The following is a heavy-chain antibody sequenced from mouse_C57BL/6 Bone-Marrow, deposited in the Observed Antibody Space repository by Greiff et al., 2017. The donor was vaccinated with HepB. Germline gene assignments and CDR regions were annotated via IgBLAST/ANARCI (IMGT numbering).Heavy chain of an antibody. D-gene: IGHD1-1*01. CDR1: GYTFTSYW. CDR2: IDPSDSYT. Sequence: QVQLQQPGAELVMPGASVKLSCKASGYTFTSYWMHWVKQRPGQGLEWIGEIDPSDSYTNYNQKFKGKSTLTVDKSSSTAYMQLSSLTSEDSAVYYCARRGGYYYGSSSAWFAYWGQGTLVTVSA. CDR3: ARRGGYYYGSSSAWFAY. J-gene: IGHJ3*01. V-gene: IGHV1-69*01.